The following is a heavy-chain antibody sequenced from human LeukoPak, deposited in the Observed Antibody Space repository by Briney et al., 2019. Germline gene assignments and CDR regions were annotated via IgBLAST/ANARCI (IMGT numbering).Heavy chain of an antibody. D-gene: IGHD6-13*01. CDR1: GFIVSGDF. J-gene: IGHJ6*02. Sequence: PGGSLRLSCAASGFIVSGDFMSWVRQAPGKGLEWVSVIYSDGSTYYADSVKGRFTISRDNSKNTLDLQMTGLRAEDTAVYYCARDHFGIAAADPYYYYGMDVWGQGTTVTVSS. CDR2: IYSDGST. V-gene: IGHV3-66*01. CDR3: ARDHFGIAAADPYYYYGMDV.